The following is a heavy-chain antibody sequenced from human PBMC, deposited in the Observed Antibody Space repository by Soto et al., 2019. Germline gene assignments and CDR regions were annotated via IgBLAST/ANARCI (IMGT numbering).Heavy chain of an antibody. D-gene: IGHD5-12*01. J-gene: IGHJ4*02. CDR3: ANTRTVDIVPFDY. V-gene: IGHV3-23*01. CDR2: ISGSGGST. Sequence: GGSMRLSCAASGFTFSSYAMSWVRQAPGKGLEWVSAISGSGGSTYYADSVKGRFTISRDNSKNTLYLQMNSLRAEDTAVYYCANTRTVDIVPFDYWGEGTLVTGSS. CDR1: GFTFSSYA.